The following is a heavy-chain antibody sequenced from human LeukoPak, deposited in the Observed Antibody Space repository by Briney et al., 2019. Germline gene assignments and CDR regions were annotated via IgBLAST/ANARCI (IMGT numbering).Heavy chain of an antibody. CDR1: GFTFGSYW. CDR3: AGSSGWARYFDY. Sequence: GGSLRLSCAASGFTFGSYWMTWVRQAPGKGLEWVANMKQDGSDQYFVDSVKGRFTLSRDNAKKSLYLQMNSLRAEDTAVYYCAGSSGWARYFDYWGQGTLVTVSS. J-gene: IGHJ4*02. V-gene: IGHV3-7*05. CDR2: MKQDGSDQ. D-gene: IGHD6-19*01.